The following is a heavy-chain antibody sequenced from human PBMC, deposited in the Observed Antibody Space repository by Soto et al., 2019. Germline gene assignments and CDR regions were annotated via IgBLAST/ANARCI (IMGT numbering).Heavy chain of an antibody. Sequence: EVQLLESGGGFVPPGGSLRLSCAVSGFTFSRYAMSWGRQAPGKGLEWISYISGSGGRTYYADSVKGRFTISRDNSKNTVYLQMNSLRVEDTAVYYCAKANSFSCSGTTCYAFYFDYWGQGTLVTVSS. CDR3: AKANSFSCSGTTCYAFYFDY. CDR2: ISGSGGRT. D-gene: IGHD2-2*01. CDR1: GFTFSRYA. V-gene: IGHV3-23*01. J-gene: IGHJ4*02.